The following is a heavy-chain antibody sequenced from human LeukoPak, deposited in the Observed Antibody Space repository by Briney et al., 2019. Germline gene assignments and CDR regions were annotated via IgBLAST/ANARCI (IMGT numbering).Heavy chain of an antibody. CDR3: AAVPVGYCSSTSCYVFDY. CDR1: GYTFTGYY. Sequence: ASVKVSCKASGYTFTGYYVHWVRQAPGQGPEWMGWINPNSGGTNYVQKFQGRVTMTRDTSISTAYMELRRLRSDDTAVYYCAAVPVGYCSSTSCYVFDYWGQGTLVTVSS. V-gene: IGHV1-2*02. D-gene: IGHD2-2*01. CDR2: INPNSGGT. J-gene: IGHJ4*02.